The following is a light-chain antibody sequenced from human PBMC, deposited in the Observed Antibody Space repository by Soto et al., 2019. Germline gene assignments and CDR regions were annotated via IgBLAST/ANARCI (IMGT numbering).Light chain of an antibody. CDR1: QGIGSW. J-gene: IGKJ4*01. Sequence: DIQMTQSPSSVSASVGDRVTNTCRASQGIGSWLGWYQQKPGKAPQLLIYGASSLQGGVPPRFSGSASETDFTLIISSLQPEDFASYYCQQANSFPLTFGGGTKVDIK. CDR3: QQANSFPLT. V-gene: IGKV1-12*01. CDR2: GAS.